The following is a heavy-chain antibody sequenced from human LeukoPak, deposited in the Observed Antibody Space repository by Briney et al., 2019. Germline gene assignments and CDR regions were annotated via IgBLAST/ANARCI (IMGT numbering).Heavy chain of an antibody. Sequence: GRSLRLSCAASGFTFSSYAIHWVRQAPGKGLEWVAVISYDGSNKYYADSVKGRFTISRDNSKNTLYLQMNSLRADDTAVYYCARGQRAHVEWYYYMDVWGKGTTVTVSS. J-gene: IGHJ6*03. V-gene: IGHV3-30*04. CDR2: ISYDGSNK. CDR3: ARGQRAHVEWYYYMDV. CDR1: GFTFSSYA. D-gene: IGHD1-26*01.